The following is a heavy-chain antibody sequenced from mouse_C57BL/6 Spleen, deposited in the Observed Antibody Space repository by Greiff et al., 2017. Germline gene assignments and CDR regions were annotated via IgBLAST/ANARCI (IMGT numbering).Heavy chain of an antibody. Sequence: VQLQQPGAELVQPGASVKMSCKASGYTFPSYWITWVKQRPGQGLEWIGDIYPGSGSTNYHEKFKSKAPLSVDTSSSTAYMQLSSLTSEDSAVYYCARYPQRRNHRGFDDWGQGTTLTVSS. J-gene: IGHJ2*01. V-gene: IGHV1-55*01. CDR3: ARYPQRRNHRGFDD. CDR2: IYPGSGST. D-gene: IGHD3-2*02. CDR1: GYTFPSYW.